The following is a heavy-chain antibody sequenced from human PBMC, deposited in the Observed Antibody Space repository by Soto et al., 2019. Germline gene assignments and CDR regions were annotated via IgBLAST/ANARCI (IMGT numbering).Heavy chain of an antibody. CDR1: GYSFTSYW. V-gene: IGHV5-51*01. Sequence: PGESLKISCKGSGYSFTSYWIGWVRQMPGKGLEWMGIIYPGDSDTRYSPSFQGQVTISADKSISTAYLQWSSLKASDTAMYYCAGMITFGGTLLQPFDYWGQGTLVTVSS. J-gene: IGHJ4*02. CDR3: AGMITFGGTLLQPFDY. D-gene: IGHD3-16*01. CDR2: IYPGDSDT.